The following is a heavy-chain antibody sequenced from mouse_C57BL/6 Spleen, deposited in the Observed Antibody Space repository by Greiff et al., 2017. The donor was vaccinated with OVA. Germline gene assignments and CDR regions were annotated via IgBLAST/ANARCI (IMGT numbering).Heavy chain of an antibody. CDR2: INPNNGGT. CDR3: ARSAYYYGSSFAY. J-gene: IGHJ3*01. Sequence: EVQLQQSGPELVKPGASVKISCKASGYTFTDYYMNWVKQSHGKSLEWIGDINPNNGGTSYNQKFKGKATLTVDKSSSTAYMELRSLTSEDSAVYYCARSAYYYGSSFAYWGQGTLVTVSA. V-gene: IGHV1-26*01. CDR1: GYTFTDYY. D-gene: IGHD1-1*01.